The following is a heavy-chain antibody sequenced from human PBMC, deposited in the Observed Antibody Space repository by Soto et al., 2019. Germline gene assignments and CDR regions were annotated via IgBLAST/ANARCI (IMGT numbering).Heavy chain of an antibody. D-gene: IGHD6-13*01. J-gene: IGHJ4*02. CDR2: IYYSGST. CDR1: GGSISSYY. V-gene: IGHV4-59*01. Sequence: SATLSLTCTVSGGSISSYYWSWIRQPPGKGLEWIGYIYYSGSTNYNPSLKSRVTISVDTSKNQFSLKLSSVTAADTAVYYCARVAAAAGAVKLYYFDYWGQGTLVTVS. CDR3: ARVAAAAGAVKLYYFDY.